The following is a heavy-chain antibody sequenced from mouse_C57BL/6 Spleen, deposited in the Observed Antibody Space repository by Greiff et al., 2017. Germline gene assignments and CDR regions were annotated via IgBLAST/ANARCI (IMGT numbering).Heavy chain of an antibody. J-gene: IGHJ4*01. Sequence: VQLKQSGPELVKPGASVKISCKASGYSFTDYNMNWVKQSHGKSLEWIGVINPNYGTTSYNQKFKGKATLTVDQSSSTAYMQLNSLTSEDSAVYYCAREGTLTTVDYYAMDYWGQGTSVTVSS. CDR2: INPNYGTT. CDR3: AREGTLTTVDYYAMDY. D-gene: IGHD1-1*01. CDR1: GYSFTDYN. V-gene: IGHV1-39*01.